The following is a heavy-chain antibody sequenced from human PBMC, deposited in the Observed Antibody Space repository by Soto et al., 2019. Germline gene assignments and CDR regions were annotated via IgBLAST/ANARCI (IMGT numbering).Heavy chain of an antibody. Sequence: PSETLCLTCAVSAGSIGSRNWWTWVRQSPGKGLEWIGEIHHSGSTNYNPSLNSRVTISVDNSKNQFSLKLTSVTAADTAVYYCARTSYYDGSGYYGMDVWGQGTTVTVSS. J-gene: IGHJ6*02. CDR2: IHHSGST. D-gene: IGHD3-22*01. CDR3: ARTSYYDGSGYYGMDV. CDR1: AGSIGSRNW. V-gene: IGHV4-4*02.